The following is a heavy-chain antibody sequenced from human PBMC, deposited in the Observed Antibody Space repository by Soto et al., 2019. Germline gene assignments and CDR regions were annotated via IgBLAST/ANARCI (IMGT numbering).Heavy chain of an antibody. J-gene: IGHJ4*02. D-gene: IGHD3-22*01. V-gene: IGHV1-3*01. Sequence: ASVKVSCKASGYTFTSYAVHWVRQAPGQRLEWMGWINAGNGNTKYSQKFQGRVTITRDTSASTAYMELSSLRSEDTAVYYCAIGAYYYDSGLDYWGQGTLVTVSS. CDR1: GYTFTSYA. CDR2: INAGNGNT. CDR3: AIGAYYYDSGLDY.